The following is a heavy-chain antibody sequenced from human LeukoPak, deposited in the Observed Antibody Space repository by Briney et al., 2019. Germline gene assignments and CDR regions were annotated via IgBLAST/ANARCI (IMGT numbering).Heavy chain of an antibody. CDR2: IYHSGST. CDR1: GYSISSGYY. D-gene: IGHD6-19*01. J-gene: IGHJ4*02. Sequence: SETLSLTCTVSGYSISSGYYWGWIRQPPGKGLEWIGSIYHSGSTYYNPSLKSRVTISVDTSKNQFSLKLSSVTAADTAVYYCARMEQWLADYWGQGTLVTVSS. V-gene: IGHV4-38-2*02. CDR3: ARMEQWLADY.